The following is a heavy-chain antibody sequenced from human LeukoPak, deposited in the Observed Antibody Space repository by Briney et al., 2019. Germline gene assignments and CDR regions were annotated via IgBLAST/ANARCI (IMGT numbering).Heavy chain of an antibody. Sequence: GGSLRLSCAASGFTFSSYSMNWVRQAPGKGLEWVSYISSSSSTIYYADSVKGRFTISRDNAKNSLYLQMNSLRAEDTAVYYCARDIVVVPAAPSVYYYYGMDVWGQGPTVTVSS. J-gene: IGHJ6*02. D-gene: IGHD2-2*01. CDR1: GFTFSSYS. CDR2: ISSSSSTI. V-gene: IGHV3-48*04. CDR3: ARDIVVVPAAPSVYYYYGMDV.